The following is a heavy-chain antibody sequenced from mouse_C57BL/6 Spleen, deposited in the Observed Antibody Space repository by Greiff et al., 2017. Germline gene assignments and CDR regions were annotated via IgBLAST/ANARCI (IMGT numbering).Heavy chain of an antibody. Sequence: EVKLVESGGGLVKPGGSLKLSCAASGFTFSDYGMHWVRQAPEKGLEWVAYISSGSSTIYYADTLKGRFTIARDNAKNTLFLQMTSLRSEATDIYYCAGGDYYAMDYWGQGTSVTVSS. CDR2: ISSGSSTI. CDR3: AGGDYYAMDY. CDR1: GFTFSDYG. J-gene: IGHJ4*01. V-gene: IGHV5-17*01.